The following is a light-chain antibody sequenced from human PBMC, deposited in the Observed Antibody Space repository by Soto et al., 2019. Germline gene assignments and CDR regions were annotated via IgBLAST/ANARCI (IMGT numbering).Light chain of an antibody. Sequence: QSVLTQPASVSGAPGQSITISCTGTSSDVGSYNLVSWYQQHPGKAPKLMIYEGSKRPSGVSNRFSGSKSGNTASLTISGLEAEDEADYCCCSYAGLSTWVFGGGTKLTVL. J-gene: IGLJ3*02. V-gene: IGLV2-23*01. CDR3: CSYAGLSTWV. CDR2: EGS. CDR1: SSDVGSYNL.